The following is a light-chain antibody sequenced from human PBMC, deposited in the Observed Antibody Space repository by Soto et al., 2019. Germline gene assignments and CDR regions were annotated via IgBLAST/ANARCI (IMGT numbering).Light chain of an antibody. CDR2: GAS. CDR1: QSVSSSY. V-gene: IGKV3-20*01. CDR3: KHYGSSPLIT. J-gene: IGKJ5*01. Sequence: EIVLTQAPGTLSLSPGERATLSCRASQSVSSSYLAWYQQKPGQAPRLLIYGASSRATGIPDRFSGSGSGTDFTLTISRLEPEDLGVYYCKHYGSSPLITFGQGTRMEIK.